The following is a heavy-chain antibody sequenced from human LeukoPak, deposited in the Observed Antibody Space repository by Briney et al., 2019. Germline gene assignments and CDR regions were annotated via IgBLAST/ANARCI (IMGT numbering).Heavy chain of an antibody. CDR3: ARDRHYSSSWGEPPSQFDP. CDR1: GGSISSSSYY. J-gene: IGHJ5*02. Sequence: SETLSLTCTVSGGSISSSSYYWGWIRQPPGKGLEWIGSIYYSGSTYYNPSLKSRVTISVDTSKNQFSLKLSSVTAADTAVYYCARDRHYSSSWGEPPSQFDPWGQGTLVTVSS. CDR2: IYYSGST. D-gene: IGHD6-13*01. V-gene: IGHV4-39*07.